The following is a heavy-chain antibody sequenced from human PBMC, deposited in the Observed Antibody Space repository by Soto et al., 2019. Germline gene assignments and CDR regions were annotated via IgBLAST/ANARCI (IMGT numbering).Heavy chain of an antibody. V-gene: IGHV3-30*18. J-gene: IGHJ4*02. CDR1: GFTFSSYG. D-gene: IGHD4-4*01. Sequence: PGGSLRLSCAASGFTFSSYGMHWVRQAPGKGLEWVAVISYDGSNKYYADSVKGRFTISRDNSKNTLYLQMNSLRAEDTAVYYCAKDWSPDDYSNYADYWGQGTLVTVSS. CDR2: ISYDGSNK. CDR3: AKDWSPDDYSNYADY.